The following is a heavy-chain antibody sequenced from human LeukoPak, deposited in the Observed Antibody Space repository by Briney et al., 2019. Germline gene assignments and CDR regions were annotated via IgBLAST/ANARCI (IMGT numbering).Heavy chain of an antibody. J-gene: IGHJ6*03. Sequence: SETLSLTCTVSGGSISSYYWSWIRQPPGKGLEWIGYIYYSGSTNYNPSLKSRVIISVDTSNNQFSLRLSSVTAADTAVYYCARHEFGSLSAMDVWGKGTTVTVSS. D-gene: IGHD6-6*01. V-gene: IGHV4-59*08. CDR2: IYYSGST. CDR3: ARHEFGSLSAMDV. CDR1: GGSISSYY.